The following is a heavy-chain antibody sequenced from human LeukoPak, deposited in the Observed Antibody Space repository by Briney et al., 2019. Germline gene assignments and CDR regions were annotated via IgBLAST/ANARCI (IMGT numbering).Heavy chain of an antibody. Sequence: SETLSLTCAVYGGSFSGYYWSWIRQPPGKGLEWIGEINHSGSTNYNPSLKSRVTISVDTSKNQFSLKLSSVTAADTAVYYCASDSISMNAFDAWGQGTMVTVSS. D-gene: IGHD3-22*01. CDR1: GGSFSGYY. V-gene: IGHV4-34*01. CDR2: INHSGST. CDR3: ASDSISMNAFDA. J-gene: IGHJ3*01.